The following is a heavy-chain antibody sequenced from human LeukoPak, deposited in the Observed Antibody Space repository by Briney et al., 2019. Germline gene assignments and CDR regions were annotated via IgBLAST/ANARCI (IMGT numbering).Heavy chain of an antibody. CDR1: GFTFSSYA. CDR3: AKALRQWLAQRYFDY. D-gene: IGHD6-19*01. J-gene: IGHJ4*02. Sequence: AGGSLRLSCAASGFTFSSYAMSWVRQAPGKGLEWVSAISGSGGSTYYADSVKGRFTISRDNSKNTLYLQMNSPRAEDTAVYYCAKALRQWLAQRYFDYWGQGTLVTVSS. V-gene: IGHV3-23*01. CDR2: ISGSGGST.